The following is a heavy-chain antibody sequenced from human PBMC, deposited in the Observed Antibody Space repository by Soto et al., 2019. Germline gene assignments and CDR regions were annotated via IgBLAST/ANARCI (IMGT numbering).Heavy chain of an antibody. CDR2: ISAYNGNT. CDR3: ASGDTAMVTRLDY. J-gene: IGHJ4*02. CDR1: GYTFTSYG. V-gene: IGHV1-18*01. D-gene: IGHD5-18*01. Sequence: ASVKVSCKASGYTFTSYGISWVRQAPGQGLEWMGWISAYNGNTNYAQKLQGRVTMTTDTSTSTAYVELRSLRSDDTAVYYCASGDTAMVTRLDYWGQGTLVTVSS.